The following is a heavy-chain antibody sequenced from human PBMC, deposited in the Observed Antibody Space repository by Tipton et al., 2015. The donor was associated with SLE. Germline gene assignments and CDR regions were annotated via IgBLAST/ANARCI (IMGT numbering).Heavy chain of an antibody. J-gene: IGHJ3*02. CDR2: IYYSGST. V-gene: IGHV4-59*11. CDR1: GGSISSHY. D-gene: IGHD2-15*01. Sequence: LRLSCTVSGGSISSHYWSWIRQPPGKGLEWIGYIYYSGSTNYNPSLKSRVTISVDTSKNQFSLKLSSVTAADTAVYYCVLLELPLGYCSGGSWPDAFDIWGQGTMVTVSS. CDR3: VLLELPLGYCSGGSWPDAFDI.